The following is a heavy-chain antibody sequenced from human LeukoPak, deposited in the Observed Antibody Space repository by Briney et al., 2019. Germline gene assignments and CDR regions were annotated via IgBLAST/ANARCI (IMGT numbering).Heavy chain of an antibody. Sequence: GGSLRLSCAASGFTFSSFALSWVRQAPGKGLEWVSSISGSGGSTYSADSVKGRLTISRDSSKNTLYLQMNSLRAEDTAVYYCAKGARVGAGRYYFDYWGQGALVTVSS. CDR3: AKGARVGAGRYYFDY. CDR2: ISGSGGST. V-gene: IGHV3-23*01. CDR1: GFTFSSFA. J-gene: IGHJ4*02. D-gene: IGHD3-10*01.